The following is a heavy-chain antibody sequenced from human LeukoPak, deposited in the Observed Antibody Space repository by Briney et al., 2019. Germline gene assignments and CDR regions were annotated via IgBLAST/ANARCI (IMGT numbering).Heavy chain of an antibody. D-gene: IGHD5-18*01. V-gene: IGHV3-48*03. CDR1: GFTFSSYE. J-gene: IGHJ4*02. CDR3: ARDSHYSYGSFFDY. Sequence: GGSLRLSCAASGFTFSSYEMNWVRQAPGKGLEWVSYISSSGSTIYYADSVKGRFAISRDNAKNSLYLQMNSLRAEDTAVYYCARDSHYSYGSFFDYWGQGTLVTVSS. CDR2: ISSSGSTI.